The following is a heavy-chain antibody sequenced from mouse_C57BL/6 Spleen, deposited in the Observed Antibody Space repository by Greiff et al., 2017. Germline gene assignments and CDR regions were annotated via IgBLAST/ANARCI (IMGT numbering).Heavy chain of an antibody. V-gene: IGHV3-6*01. Sequence: EVKLVESGPGLVKPSQSLSLTCSVTGYSITSGYYWNWLRQFPGNKLEWMGYISYDGSNNYNPSLKNRISITRDTSKNQFFLKLNSVTTEDTATYYCARGGYSNYEAWFAYWGQGTLVTVSA. CDR3: ARGGYSNYEAWFAY. J-gene: IGHJ3*01. D-gene: IGHD2-5*01. CDR1: GYSITSGYY. CDR2: ISYDGSN.